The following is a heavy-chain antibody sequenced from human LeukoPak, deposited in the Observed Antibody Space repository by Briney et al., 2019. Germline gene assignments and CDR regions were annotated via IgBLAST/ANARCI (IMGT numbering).Heavy chain of an antibody. V-gene: IGHV3-64D*09. J-gene: IGHJ4*02. D-gene: IGHD2-8*02. CDR1: GFTFSTYA. Sequence: GGTLRLSCSASGFTFSTYAIHWVRQAPGKGLQYVSSIGTSGISTYYADSVTGRFTISRDNSKNSLYLQMSNLRPEDTAVYYCVRGQEVVYTPSFDYWGQGVLVTVSS. CDR2: IGTSGIST. CDR3: VRGQEVVYTPSFDY.